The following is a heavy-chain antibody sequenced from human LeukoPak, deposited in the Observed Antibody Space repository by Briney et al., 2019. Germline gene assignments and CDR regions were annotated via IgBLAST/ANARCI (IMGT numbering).Heavy chain of an antibody. V-gene: IGHV4-34*01. CDR2: INHSGST. CDR3: ARRFVVVTGIDY. Sequence: PSETLSLTCAVYGGSFSGYYWSWIRQPPGKGLEWIGEINHSGSTNYNPSLKSRVTISVDTSKNQFSLKLSSVTAADTAVYYCARRFVVVTGIDYWGQGTLVTVSS. CDR1: GGSFSGYY. J-gene: IGHJ4*02. D-gene: IGHD2-21*02.